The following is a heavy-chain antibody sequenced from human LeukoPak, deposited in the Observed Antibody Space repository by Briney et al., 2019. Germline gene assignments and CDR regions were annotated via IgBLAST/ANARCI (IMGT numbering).Heavy chain of an antibody. J-gene: IGHJ4*02. V-gene: IGHV4-59*08. Sequence: SETLSLTCTVSGGSISSYYWSWIRQPPGKGLEWIGYIYYSGSTNYNPSLKSRVTISVDTSKNQFSLKLSSVTAADTAVYYCARHGDYGDYGELYFDYWGQGTLVTVSS. CDR3: ARHGDYGDYGELYFDY. D-gene: IGHD4-17*01. CDR1: GGSISSYY. CDR2: IYYSGST.